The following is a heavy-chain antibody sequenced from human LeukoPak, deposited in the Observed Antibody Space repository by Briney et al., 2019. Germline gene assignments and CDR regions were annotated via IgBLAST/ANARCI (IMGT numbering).Heavy chain of an antibody. J-gene: IGHJ4*02. V-gene: IGHV1-18*01. Sequence: ASVKVSCKASGYTFTSYGISWVRQAPGQGLEWMGWISAYNGNTNYAQKLQGRVTMTTDTSTSTAYMELRSLRSDNTAVYYCARDPSCSAGSCYFNTFYYWGQGTLVTVSS. CDR3: ARDPSCSAGSCYFNTFYY. D-gene: IGHD2-15*01. CDR2: ISAYNGNT. CDR1: GYTFTSYG.